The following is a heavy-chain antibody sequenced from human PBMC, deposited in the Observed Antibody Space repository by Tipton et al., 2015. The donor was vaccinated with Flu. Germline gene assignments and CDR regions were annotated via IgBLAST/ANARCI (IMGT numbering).Heavy chain of an antibody. J-gene: IGHJ4*02. CDR2: INPSGGST. Sequence: QSGPEVKKPGASVKVSCKASGYTFTSYYMHWVRQAPGQGLEWMGIINPSGGSTSYAQKFQGRVTMTRDTSTSTVYMELSSLRSEDTAVYYCAGYSSSLTYFDYWGQGTLVTVSS. CDR3: AGYSSSLTYFDY. CDR1: GYTFTSYY. D-gene: IGHD6-6*01. V-gene: IGHV1-46*01.